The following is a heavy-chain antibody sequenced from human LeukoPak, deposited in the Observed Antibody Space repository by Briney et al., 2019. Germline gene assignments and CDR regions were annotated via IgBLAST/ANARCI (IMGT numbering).Heavy chain of an antibody. D-gene: IGHD6-13*01. V-gene: IGHV4-59*01. Sequence: SETLSLTCTVSGGSISSYYWSWIRQPPGKGLEWIWYIYYSGSTNYNPSLKSRVTISVDTSKNQFSLKLSSVTAADTAVYYCARDVTAADNWFDPWGQGTLVTVSS. CDR2: IYYSGST. J-gene: IGHJ5*02. CDR3: ARDVTAADNWFDP. CDR1: GGSISSYY.